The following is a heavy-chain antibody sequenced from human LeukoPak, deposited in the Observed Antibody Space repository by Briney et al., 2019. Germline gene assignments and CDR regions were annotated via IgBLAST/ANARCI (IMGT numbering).Heavy chain of an antibody. D-gene: IGHD6-19*01. CDR1: GYTFTFRH. Sequence: ASVKVSCKASGYTFTFRHMHWVRLARGQGLEWMGVINPNDGRITYAQKFQDRVTLTRDRCTSTVYMEMRSLRSEDTAVYYCARDGSGWNFDSWGQGTLVTVSS. V-gene: IGHV1-46*01. J-gene: IGHJ4*02. CDR3: ARDGSGWNFDS. CDR2: INPNDGRI.